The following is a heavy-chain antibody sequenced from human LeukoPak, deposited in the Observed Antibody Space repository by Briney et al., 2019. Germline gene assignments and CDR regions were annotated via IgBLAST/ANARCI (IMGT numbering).Heavy chain of an antibody. D-gene: IGHD3-10*01. J-gene: IGHJ6*02. Sequence: GGSLRLSCAASGFTFSSYWMTWIRQAPGKGLEWVAHIKEDATESRSADSVKGRFTISRDNAKNTLYLQMNSLRAEDTSVYYCAGAAYYMDVWGQGTTVTVSS. V-gene: IGHV3-7*01. CDR1: GFTFSSYW. CDR2: IKEDATES. CDR3: AGAAYYMDV.